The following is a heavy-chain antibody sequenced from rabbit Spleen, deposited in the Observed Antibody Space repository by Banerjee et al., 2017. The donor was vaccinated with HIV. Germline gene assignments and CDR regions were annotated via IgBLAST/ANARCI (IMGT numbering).Heavy chain of an antibody. D-gene: IGHD1-1*01. V-gene: IGHV1S7*01. J-gene: IGHJ4*01. CDR2: IDPIFGSK. CDR3: VRGASSSGYYSL. Sequence: QLKESGGGLVQPGGSLKLSCKASGFDFSSYYMSWVRQAPGKGLEWIGYIDPIFGSKYYANWVNGRFTISSHNAQNTLYLQLNSLTAADTATYFCVRGASSSGYYSLWGQGTLVTVS. CDR1: GFDFSSYY.